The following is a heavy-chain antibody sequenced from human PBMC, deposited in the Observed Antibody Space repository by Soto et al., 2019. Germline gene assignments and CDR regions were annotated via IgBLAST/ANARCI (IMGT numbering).Heavy chain of an antibody. J-gene: IGHJ4*02. V-gene: IGHV1-69*06. CDR1: GGTFSSYA. D-gene: IGHD3-22*01. CDR3: ARGKTMIVVVPRYYFDY. Sequence: QVQLVQSGAEVKKPGSSVKVSCKASGGTFSSYAISWVRQAPGQGLEWMGGIIPIFGTANYAQKFQGRVTITADKSTSTAYMELSSLRSEDTAVYYCARGKTMIVVVPRYYFDYWGQGTLVTVSS. CDR2: IIPIFGTA.